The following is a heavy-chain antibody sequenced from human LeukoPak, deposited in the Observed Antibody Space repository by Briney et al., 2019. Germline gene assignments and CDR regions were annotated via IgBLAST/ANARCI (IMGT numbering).Heavy chain of an antibody. CDR2: IYTSGST. D-gene: IGHD6-19*01. V-gene: IGHV4-4*09. CDR1: GGSISSYY. CDR3: ARLGTSDWAWYFDL. Sequence: SETLSLTCTVSGGSISSYYWSWIRQPPGKGLEWIGYIYTSGSTNYNPSLKSRVTISVDTSKNQFSLKLSSVTATDTAVYYCARLGTSDWAWYFDLWGRGTLVTVSS. J-gene: IGHJ2*01.